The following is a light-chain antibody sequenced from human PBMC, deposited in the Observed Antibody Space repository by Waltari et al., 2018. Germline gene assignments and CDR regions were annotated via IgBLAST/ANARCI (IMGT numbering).Light chain of an antibody. V-gene: IGLV2-23*02. CDR3: CSYVRSTWV. CDR1: SSAVGTYNL. J-gene: IGLJ3*02. CDR2: EVS. Sequence: QSALTQPASVSGSPGQSITIPCTGTSSAVGTYNLVSWYQQHPGNAPKVMIYEVSKRPSGVSNRFSGSKSGNTASLTISGLQAEDEADYYCCSYVRSTWVFGGGTKLTVL.